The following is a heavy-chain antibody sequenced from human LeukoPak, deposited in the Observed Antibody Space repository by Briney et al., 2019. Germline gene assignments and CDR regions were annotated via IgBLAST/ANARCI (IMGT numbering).Heavy chain of an antibody. Sequence: GGSLRLSCAASGFTFSSYGMHWVRQAPGKGLEWEAVISYDGSNKYYADSVKGRFTISRDNSKNTLYLQMNSLRAEDTAVYYCAKGEGILTGYYSSFDYWGQGTLVTVSS. J-gene: IGHJ4*02. CDR3: AKGEGILTGYYSSFDY. CDR1: GFTFSSYG. D-gene: IGHD3-9*01. CDR2: ISYDGSNK. V-gene: IGHV3-30*18.